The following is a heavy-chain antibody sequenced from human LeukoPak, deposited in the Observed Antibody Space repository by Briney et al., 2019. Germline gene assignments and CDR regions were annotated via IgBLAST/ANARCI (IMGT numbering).Heavy chain of an antibody. CDR2: IIPILGIA. D-gene: IGHD2-2*02. CDR3: ARDRGSYCSSTSCYTAPGMDV. J-gene: IGHJ6*02. CDR1: GGTFSSYA. Sequence: SVKVSCKASGGTFSSYAISWVQQAPGQGLEWMGRIIPILGIANYAQKFQGRVTITADKSTSTAYMELSSLRSEDTAVYYCARDRGSYCSSTSCYTAPGMDVWGQGTTVTVSS. V-gene: IGHV1-69*04.